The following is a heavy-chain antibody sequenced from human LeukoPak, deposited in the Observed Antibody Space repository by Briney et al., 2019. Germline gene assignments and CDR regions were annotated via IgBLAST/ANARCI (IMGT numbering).Heavy chain of an antibody. CDR1: GGSISSGDYY. CDR2: IYHSGST. Sequence: SETLSLTCTVSGGSISSGDYYWSWIRQPPGKGLEWIGYIYHSGSTYYNPSLKSRVTISVDTSKNQFSLKLSSVTAADTAIYYCARDRPSSSAFDYWGQGTLVNVSS. D-gene: IGHD3-10*01. J-gene: IGHJ4*02. CDR3: ARDRPSSSAFDY. V-gene: IGHV4-30-4*01.